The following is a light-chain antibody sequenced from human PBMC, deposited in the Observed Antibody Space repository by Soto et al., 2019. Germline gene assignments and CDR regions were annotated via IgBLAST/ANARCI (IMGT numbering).Light chain of an antibody. CDR1: QSVSSY. V-gene: IGKV3-11*01. Sequence: EIVLTHSPATLSLSPGERATLSCRASQSVSSYLAWYQQKPGQAPRLLIYDASNRATCIPASFSGSGSGTDFTLTISSLEPEDFAVYYCQQRSTWPPEYTFGQGTKLEIK. CDR3: QQRSTWPPEYT. J-gene: IGKJ2*01. CDR2: DAS.